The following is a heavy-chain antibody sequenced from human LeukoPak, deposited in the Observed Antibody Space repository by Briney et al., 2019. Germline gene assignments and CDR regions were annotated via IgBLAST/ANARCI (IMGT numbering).Heavy chain of an antibody. CDR2: IIPIFGTA. CDR3: ARVGGFGEPNGDYYFDY. CDR1: GGTFSSYA. D-gene: IGHD3-10*01. Sequence: GSSVNLSCKASGGTFSSYAISWVRQAPGQGLEWMGGIIPIFGTANYAQKFQGRVTITADESTSTAYMELSSLRSEDTAVYYCARVGGFGEPNGDYYFDYWGQGTLVTVSS. J-gene: IGHJ4*02. V-gene: IGHV1-69*01.